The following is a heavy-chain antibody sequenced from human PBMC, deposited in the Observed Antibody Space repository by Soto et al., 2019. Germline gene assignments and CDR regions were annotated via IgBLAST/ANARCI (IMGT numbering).Heavy chain of an antibody. Sequence: ASVKVSCKASGYTFTSYGISWVRQAPGQGLEWMGWISAYNGNTNYAQRLQGRVTMTTDTSTSTAYMELRSLRSDDTAVYYCARRVPAAIYYYGMDVWGQGTTVTVSS. D-gene: IGHD2-2*01. CDR3: ARRVPAAIYYYGMDV. CDR2: ISAYNGNT. CDR1: GYTFTSYG. J-gene: IGHJ6*02. V-gene: IGHV1-18*01.